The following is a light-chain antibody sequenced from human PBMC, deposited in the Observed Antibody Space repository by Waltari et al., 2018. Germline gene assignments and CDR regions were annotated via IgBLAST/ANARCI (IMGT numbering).Light chain of an antibody. Sequence: QSALTQPASVSASPGQSITISCTETSSDIGGYHYVSWYQQHPGKVPKLMIYDVARWHSGVSIRFSGSKSGNTASLTISGLQAEDEADYYCASYTSTNTVIFGGGTKVTVL. CDR1: SSDIGGYHY. CDR2: DVA. J-gene: IGLJ2*01. V-gene: IGLV2-14*03. CDR3: ASYTSTNTVI.